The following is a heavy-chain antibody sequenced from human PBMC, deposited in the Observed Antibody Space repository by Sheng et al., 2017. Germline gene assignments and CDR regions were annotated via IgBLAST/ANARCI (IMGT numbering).Heavy chain of an antibody. CDR3: AKDGAAAGKGVRFYYYGMDV. D-gene: IGHD6-13*01. CDR2: ISGSGGST. Sequence: EVQLLESGGGLVQPGGSLRLSCAASGFTFSSYAMSWVRQAPGKGLEWVSAISGSGGSTYYADSVKGRFTISRDNSKNTLYLQMNSLRAEDTAVYYCAKDGAAAGKGVRFYYYGMDVWGQGTTVTVSS. J-gene: IGHJ6*02. V-gene: IGHV3-23*01. CDR1: GFTFSSYA.